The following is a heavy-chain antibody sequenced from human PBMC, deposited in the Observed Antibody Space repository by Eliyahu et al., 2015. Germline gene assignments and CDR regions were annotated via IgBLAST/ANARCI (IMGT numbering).Heavy chain of an antibody. Sequence: QVQLVESGGGVVQPGRSLKLXCAASGFTFXSYSMPXVRQAPGKGLEWVAVISYDGSNKYYADSVKGRFTISRDNSQNTLYLQMNSLRAEDTAVYYCARDDHLPSEDTFDYWGQGTLVTVSS. J-gene: IGHJ4*02. V-gene: IGHV3-30-3*01. D-gene: IGHD1-14*01. CDR3: ARDDHLPSEDTFDY. CDR1: GFTFXSYS. CDR2: ISYDGSNK.